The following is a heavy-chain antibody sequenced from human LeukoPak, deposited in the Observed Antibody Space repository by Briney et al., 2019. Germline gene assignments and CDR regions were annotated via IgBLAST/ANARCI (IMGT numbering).Heavy chain of an antibody. CDR1: GFTFSSYA. J-gene: IGHJ4*02. D-gene: IGHD3-10*01. Sequence: AGSLPQTRAASGFTFSSYAMSWVRQAPGKGLEWVSGISGSGGSTYYADSVNGRFTISRDNTKNTLYLQMNSLRAEDTAVYYCAKEGIDYLRRGTKVTVSS. CDR3: AKEGIDY. CDR2: ISGSGGST. V-gene: IGHV3-23*01.